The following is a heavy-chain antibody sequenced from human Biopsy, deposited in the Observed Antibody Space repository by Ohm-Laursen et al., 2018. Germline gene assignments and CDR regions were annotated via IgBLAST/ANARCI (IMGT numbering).Heavy chain of an antibody. CDR1: GDSINNYY. Sequence: SDTLSLTCTVSGDSINNYYWSWIRQPAGKGLEWIGRIYTSGSPSYNLSLESRVTMSVDTSKNQFSLNLRSVTAADTAVYYCARGTGRCYVYCAFDIWGQGTVVTVSS. V-gene: IGHV4-4*07. CDR2: IYTSGSP. J-gene: IGHJ3*02. CDR3: ARGTGRCYVYCAFDI. D-gene: IGHD1-26*01.